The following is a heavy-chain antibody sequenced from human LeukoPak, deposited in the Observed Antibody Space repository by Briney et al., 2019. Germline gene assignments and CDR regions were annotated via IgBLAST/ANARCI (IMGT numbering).Heavy chain of an antibody. CDR3: AREQWELLATLYEDNWFDP. V-gene: IGHV3-21*04. J-gene: IGHJ5*02. Sequence: GGSLRLSCAASGFTFSSYSMNWVRQAPGKGLEWVSSISSSSNYIYYADSVKGQFTISRDNAKNSLYLQMNSLRAEDTAVYYCAREQWELLATLYEDNWFDPWGQGALVTVSS. D-gene: IGHD1-26*01. CDR1: GFTFSSYS. CDR2: ISSSSNYI.